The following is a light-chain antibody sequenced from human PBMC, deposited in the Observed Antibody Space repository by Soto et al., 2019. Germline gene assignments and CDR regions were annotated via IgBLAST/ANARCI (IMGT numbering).Light chain of an antibody. CDR2: EVS. Sequence: QSALTQPASVSGSPGQSITISCTGTSSDTGAYNHVSWYQQHPGKAPKLMIFEVSDRPSGVCNRFSGSKSGNKASLTISGLQAEDEADYYCSSYTSSNTLVFGGGTKLTVL. CDR3: SSYTSSNTLV. CDR1: SSDTGAYNH. J-gene: IGLJ2*01. V-gene: IGLV2-14*01.